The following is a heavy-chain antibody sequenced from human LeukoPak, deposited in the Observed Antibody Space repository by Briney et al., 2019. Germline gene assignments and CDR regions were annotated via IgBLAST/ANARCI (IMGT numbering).Heavy chain of an antibody. D-gene: IGHD1-26*01. CDR3: ARGAGIVGASFDY. J-gene: IGHJ4*02. CDR1: GGTFSIYA. Sequence: ASVKVSCTASGGTFSIYAISWVRQAPGQGLEWMGGIIPIFGTANYAQKFQGRVTITADESTSTAYMELSSLRSEDTAVYYCARGAGIVGASFDYWGQGTLVTVSS. V-gene: IGHV1-69*13. CDR2: IIPIFGTA.